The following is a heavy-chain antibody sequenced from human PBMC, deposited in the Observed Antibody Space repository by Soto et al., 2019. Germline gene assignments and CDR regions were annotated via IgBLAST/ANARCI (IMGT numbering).Heavy chain of an antibody. J-gene: IGHJ4*01. CDR1: GFTFSSYW. V-gene: IGHV3-74*01. CDR3: AKGFYDILTGPNLFDY. CDR2: INNDGSST. Sequence: GGSLRLSCAASGFTFSSYWMHWVRQAPGKGLVWVSRINNDGSSTSYADSVNGRFTISRDNAKDTLFLHMNSLRAEDTAMYYCAKGFYDILTGPNLFDYWGQGALVTVSS. D-gene: IGHD3-9*01.